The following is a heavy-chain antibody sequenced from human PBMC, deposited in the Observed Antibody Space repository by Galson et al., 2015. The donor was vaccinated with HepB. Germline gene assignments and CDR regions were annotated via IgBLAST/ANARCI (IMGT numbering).Heavy chain of an antibody. Sequence: SLRLSCAASGFTFSGYAMHWVRQAPGKGLEWVAVISYDGSNKYYADSVKGRFTISRDNSKNTLYLQMNSLRAEDTAVYYCASSWEYQLLKRGGMDVWGQGTTVTVSS. CDR2: ISYDGSNK. J-gene: IGHJ6*02. V-gene: IGHV3-30-3*01. D-gene: IGHD2-2*01. CDR3: ASSWEYQLLKRGGMDV. CDR1: GFTFSGYA.